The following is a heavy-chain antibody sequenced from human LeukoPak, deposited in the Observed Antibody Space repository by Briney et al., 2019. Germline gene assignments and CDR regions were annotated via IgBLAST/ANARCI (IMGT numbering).Heavy chain of an antibody. CDR1: GYTFTSYA. CDR3: ARDGAEEYYGHWFDP. J-gene: IGHJ5*02. D-gene: IGHD3-10*01. Sequence: ASVKVSCKASGYTFTSYAMHWVRQAPGQRLEWMGWINAGNGNTKYSQKFQGRVTITRDTSASTAYMELSSLRSEDTAVYYCARDGAEEYYGHWFDPWGQGTLVTVSS. V-gene: IGHV1-3*01. CDR2: INAGNGNT.